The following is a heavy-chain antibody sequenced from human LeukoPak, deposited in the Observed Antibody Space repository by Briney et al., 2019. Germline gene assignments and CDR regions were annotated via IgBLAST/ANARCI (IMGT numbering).Heavy chain of an antibody. CDR1: GGTFSSYA. D-gene: IGHD2-2*01. J-gene: IGHJ4*02. Sequence: GASVKVSCKASGGTFSSYAISWVRQAPGQGLEWMGRIIPILGIANYAQKFQGRVTITADKSTSTAYMELSSLRSEDTAVYYCAPVRGGDYFDYWGQGTQVTVSS. CDR3: APVRGGDYFDY. CDR2: IIPILGIA. V-gene: IGHV1-69*04.